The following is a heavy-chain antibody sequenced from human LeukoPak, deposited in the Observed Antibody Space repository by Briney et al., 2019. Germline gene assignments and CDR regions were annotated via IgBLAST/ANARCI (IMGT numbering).Heavy chain of an antibody. D-gene: IGHD1-26*01. CDR1: GFTFNSYW. CDR3: VFGSWGAY. CDR2: IDTDGTST. Sequence: GGPLRLSCAASGFTFNSYWMYWVRQAPGKGLVWVSRIDTDGTSTSYADSVKGRFTISRDNAKNTLYLRMNSLRAEDTAVYYCVFGSWGAYWGQGTLVTVSS. V-gene: IGHV3-74*01. J-gene: IGHJ4*02.